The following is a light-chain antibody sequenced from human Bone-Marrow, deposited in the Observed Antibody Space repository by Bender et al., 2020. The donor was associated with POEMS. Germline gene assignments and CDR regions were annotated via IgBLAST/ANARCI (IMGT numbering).Light chain of an antibody. CDR1: NEHSSNA. V-gene: IGLV4-69*02. Sequence: LVLTQAPSVSASLGASVNLTCTLNNEHSSNAIAWHQQQPEKGPRYLMKVTSYGSHTKGDGIPDRFSGSSPGAGRYLTNSNLQSDDEAEYYCENWDSNSHVVGGEAKLTVL. CDR3: ENWDSNSHV. CDR2: VTSYGSH. J-gene: IGLJ3*02.